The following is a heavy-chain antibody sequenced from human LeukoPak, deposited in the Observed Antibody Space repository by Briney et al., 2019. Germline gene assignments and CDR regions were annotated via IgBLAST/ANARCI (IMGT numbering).Heavy chain of an antibody. CDR1: GDSISSDNFW. Sequence: PSETLSLTCTVSGDSISSDNFWWGWIRQPPGKGLEWLGIIFHRGSTHYNSSLKSRVSVSVDTSKNQFSLRLSAVTAEDTAVYYCARQLGAGVWALDSWGQGTLVTVSS. V-gene: IGHV4-39*01. D-gene: IGHD1-26*01. J-gene: IGHJ4*02. CDR2: IFHRGST. CDR3: ARQLGAGVWALDS.